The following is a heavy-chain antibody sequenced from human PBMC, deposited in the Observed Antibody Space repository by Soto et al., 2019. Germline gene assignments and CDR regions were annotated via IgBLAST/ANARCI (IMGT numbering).Heavy chain of an antibody. D-gene: IGHD2-15*01. CDR1: GGSISSYY. V-gene: IGHV4-59*08. CDR2: IYYSGST. J-gene: IGHJ3*02. Sequence: PSETLSLTCTVSGGSISSYYWSWIRQPPGKGLEWIGYIYYSGSTNYNPSLKSRVTISVDTSKNQFSLKLSSVTAADTAVYYCARRALVAAKGTGLLDDAFDIWGQGTMVTVSS. CDR3: ARRALVAAKGTGLLDDAFDI.